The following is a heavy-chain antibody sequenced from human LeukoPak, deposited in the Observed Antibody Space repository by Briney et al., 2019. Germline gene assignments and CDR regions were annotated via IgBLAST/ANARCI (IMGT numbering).Heavy chain of an antibody. CDR1: GGSFSGYY. CDR3: AKDLGYYYGSGRVSYFDY. CDR2: INHSGST. J-gene: IGHJ4*02. D-gene: IGHD3-10*01. Sequence: SETLSLTCAVYGGSFSGYYWSWIRQPPGKGLEWIGEINHSGSTNYNPSLKSRVTISVDTSKNQFSLKLSSVTAADTAVYYCAKDLGYYYGSGRVSYFDYWGQGTLVTVSS. V-gene: IGHV4-34*01.